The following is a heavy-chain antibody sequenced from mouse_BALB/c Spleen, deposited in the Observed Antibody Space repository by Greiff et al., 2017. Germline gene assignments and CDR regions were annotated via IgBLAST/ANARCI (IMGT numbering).Heavy chain of an antibody. J-gene: IGHJ4*01. CDR2: INPYNDGT. V-gene: IGHV1-14*01. CDR3: ARSGYGNEYAMDY. Sequence: EVQRVESGPELVKPGASVKMSCKASGYTFTSYVMHWVKQKPGQGLEWIGYINPYNDGTKYNEKFKGKATLTSDKSSSTAYMELSSLTSEDSAVYYCARSGYGNEYAMDYWGQGTSVTVSS. D-gene: IGHD2-1*01. CDR1: GYTFTSYV.